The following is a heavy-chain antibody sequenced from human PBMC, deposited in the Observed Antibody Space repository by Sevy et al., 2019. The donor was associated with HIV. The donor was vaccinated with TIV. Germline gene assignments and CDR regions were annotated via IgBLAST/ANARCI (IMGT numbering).Heavy chain of an antibody. CDR2: FDPEDGET. V-gene: IGHV1-24*01. J-gene: IGHJ4*02. Sequence: ASVKVSCKVSGYTLTELSMHWVRQAPGKGLEWMGGFDPEDGETIYAQKFQGRVTMTEDTSTDTAYMELSSLRSEDTAVYYCATLKRLRDFDWLLLYWGQGPLVTVSS. CDR3: ATLKRLRDFDWLLLY. CDR1: GYTLTELS. D-gene: IGHD3-9*01.